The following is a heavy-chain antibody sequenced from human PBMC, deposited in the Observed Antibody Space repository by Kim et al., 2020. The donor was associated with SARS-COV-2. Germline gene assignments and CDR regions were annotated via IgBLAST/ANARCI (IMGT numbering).Heavy chain of an antibody. CDR2: EGNNK. D-gene: IGHD2-21*01. Sequence: EGNNKYYAGSLKGQFTIARDNSKNTLFLQMSSLRRDDTGVYYCARRNSVDVWGQGTTVTVSS. V-gene: IGHV3-30*15. J-gene: IGHJ6*02. CDR3: ARRNSVDV.